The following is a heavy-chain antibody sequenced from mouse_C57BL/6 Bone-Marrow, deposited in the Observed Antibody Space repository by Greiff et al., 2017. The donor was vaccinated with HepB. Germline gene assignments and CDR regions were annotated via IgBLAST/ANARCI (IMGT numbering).Heavy chain of an antibody. CDR3: ARTYYAGSSLFAY. D-gene: IGHD1-1*01. Sequence: VQLKESGGGLVKPGGSLKLSCAASGFTFSDSGMHWVRQDPEKGLEWVAYISIGSSTIYYADTVKGRFTLSRDNAKNTLFLQLASLMSEDTALFYCARTYYAGSSLFAYWGQGTRGTVSA. CDR1: GFTFSDSG. V-gene: IGHV5-17*01. J-gene: IGHJ3*01. CDR2: ISIGSSTI.